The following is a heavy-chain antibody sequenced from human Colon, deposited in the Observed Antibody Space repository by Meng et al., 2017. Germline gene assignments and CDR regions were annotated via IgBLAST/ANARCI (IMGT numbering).Heavy chain of an antibody. CDR1: GFIFSNYA. D-gene: IGHD3-10*01. CDR3: ASHGGGA. V-gene: IGHV3-23*04. J-gene: IGHJ5*02. Sequence: VGSGGGLVQPGGSLRLSCAASGFIFSNYAMVWVRQAPGKGLEWISGISSSGSSKYHAASVMGRFTTSRDNSRSSVYLQMNSLRDEDTAVYYCASHGGGAWGLGTLVTVSS. CDR2: ISSSGSSK.